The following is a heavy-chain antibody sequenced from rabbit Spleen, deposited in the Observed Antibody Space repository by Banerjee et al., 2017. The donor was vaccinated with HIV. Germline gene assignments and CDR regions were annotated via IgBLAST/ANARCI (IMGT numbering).Heavy chain of an antibody. CDR2: VYTGNGKN. D-gene: IGHD1-1*01. CDR3: ARDGIGSSDYYYNGMDL. V-gene: IGHV1S45*01. J-gene: IGHJ6*01. Sequence: QEQLVESGGGLVQPGASLRLTCTASGFSFSRSYDMCWVRHAPGKGLAWIGCVYTGNGKNYYASWAKGRVTISKATSTTVTLLMTSLTAADAAAYFCARDGIGSSDYYYNGMDLWGPGTLVTVS. CDR1: GFSFSRSYD.